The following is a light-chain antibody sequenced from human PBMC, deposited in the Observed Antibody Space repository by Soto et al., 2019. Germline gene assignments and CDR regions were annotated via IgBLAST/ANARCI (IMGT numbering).Light chain of an antibody. CDR2: GAS. CDR1: QSVSRY. Sequence: EIVLTQSPATLSLSPGERATLSCRASQSVSRYLAWYQQKSGQAPSLLIYGASNRATGIPARFSGSGSGTDFTLTISSLEPEDFAVYYCQQRSNWSITFGQGTRLEIK. CDR3: QQRSNWSIT. J-gene: IGKJ5*01. V-gene: IGKV3-11*01.